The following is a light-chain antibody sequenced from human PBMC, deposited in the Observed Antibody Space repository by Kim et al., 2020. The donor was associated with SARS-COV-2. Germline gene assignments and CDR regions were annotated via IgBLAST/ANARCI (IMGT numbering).Light chain of an antibody. CDR2: EVY. CDR3: SSYTVSDTLV. Sequence: QSALTQPPSASGSLGQSVTISCTGTSNDVGGYKYVSWYQQQSGKAPRLIIYEVYKRPSGVPDRFFGSKSGNTASLTVSGLRPEDEADYYCSSYTVSDTLVFGTGTKVTVL. V-gene: IGLV2-8*01. J-gene: IGLJ1*01. CDR1: SNDVGGYKY.